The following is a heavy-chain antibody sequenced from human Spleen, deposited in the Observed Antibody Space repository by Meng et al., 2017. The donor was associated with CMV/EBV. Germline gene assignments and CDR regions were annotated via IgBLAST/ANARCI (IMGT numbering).Heavy chain of an antibody. J-gene: IGHJ4*02. Sequence: GSLRLSCAVYGGSFSGYYWSWIRQPPGKGLEWIGEINHSGSTNYNPSLKSRVTISVDTSKNQFSLKLSSVTAADTAVYYCARGTATLLDYWGQGTLVTVSS. CDR3: ARGTATLLDY. D-gene: IGHD5/OR15-5a*01. CDR1: GGSFSGYY. CDR2: INHSGST. V-gene: IGHV4-34*01.